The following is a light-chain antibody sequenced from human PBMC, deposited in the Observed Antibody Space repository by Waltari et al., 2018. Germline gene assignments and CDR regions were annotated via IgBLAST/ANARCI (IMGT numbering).Light chain of an antibody. CDR1: QSISSY. CDR2: AAS. J-gene: IGKJ2*01. Sequence: DIQMTQSPSSLSASVGDRVTISCRASQSISSYLNWYQQKPGMAPQLLIHAASSLQSGVPSRFSVSGSGTDFTLTISSLQPEDIATYYCQQSYSTPYTFGQWTNLEIK. V-gene: IGKV1-39*01. CDR3: QQSYSTPYT.